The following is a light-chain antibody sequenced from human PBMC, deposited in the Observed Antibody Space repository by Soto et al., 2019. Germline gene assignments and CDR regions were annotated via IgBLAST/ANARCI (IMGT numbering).Light chain of an antibody. V-gene: IGLV4-60*03. CDR2: IERSGSY. Sequence: QPALTQSSSASGSLGSSVKLTCTLNSGHSTYIIAWHQQQPGMAPRYLMKIERSGSYNKGSGVPDRFSGSSSGADRYLTISNLQSEDEADYYCETWDSNIPVVFGGGTKLTVL. CDR3: ETWDSNIPVV. J-gene: IGLJ2*01. CDR1: SGHSTYI.